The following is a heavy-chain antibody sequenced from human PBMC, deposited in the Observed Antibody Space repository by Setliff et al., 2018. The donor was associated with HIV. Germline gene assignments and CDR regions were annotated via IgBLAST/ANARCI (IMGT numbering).Heavy chain of an antibody. CDR2: INTSGGSA. D-gene: IGHD6-19*01. V-gene: IGHV1-46*02. CDR3: ARNQGDASGWYAGDY. Sequence: ASVKVSCKASGYTFNGYYMNWVRQAPGQGLEWMGVINTSGGSAGYAEKFWGRVAMTRDTSTNTVYMDLRNLRSEDTAVYYCARNQGDASGWYAGDYWGHGTLVTVSS. CDR1: GYTFNGYY. J-gene: IGHJ4*01.